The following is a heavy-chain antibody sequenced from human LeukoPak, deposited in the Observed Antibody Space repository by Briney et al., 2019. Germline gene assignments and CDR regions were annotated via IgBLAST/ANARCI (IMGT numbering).Heavy chain of an antibody. Sequence: SETLSLTCAVYGGSFSGYYWSWIRQPPGKGLEWIGEINHSGRTNYNPSLKSRATISVDTSKNQFSLKLNSVTAADTAVYYCARAVTIFGVVIDYWGQGTLVTVSS. CDR3: ARAVTIFGVVIDY. CDR1: GGSFSGYY. D-gene: IGHD3-3*01. CDR2: INHSGRT. J-gene: IGHJ4*02. V-gene: IGHV4-34*01.